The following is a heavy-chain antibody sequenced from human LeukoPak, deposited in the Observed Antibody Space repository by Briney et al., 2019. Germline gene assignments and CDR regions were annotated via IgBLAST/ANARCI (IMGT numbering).Heavy chain of an antibody. V-gene: IGHV4-34*01. CDR3: ARVCSDYDILTGYYFDY. CDR1: GGSFSGYY. D-gene: IGHD3-9*01. Sequence: SETLSLTCAVYGGSFSGYYWSWIRQPPGKGLEWIGEINHSGSTNYNPSLKSRVTISVDTSKNQFSLKLSSVTAADTAVYYCARVCSDYDILTGYYFDYWGQGTLVTVSS. J-gene: IGHJ4*02. CDR2: INHSGST.